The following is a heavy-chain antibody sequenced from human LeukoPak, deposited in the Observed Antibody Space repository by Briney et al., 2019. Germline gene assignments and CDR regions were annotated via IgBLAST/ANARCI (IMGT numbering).Heavy chain of an antibody. V-gene: IGHV3-30-3*01. J-gene: IGHJ4*02. CDR2: ISYDGSNK. CDR1: GFTFSSYA. CDR3: VKEVKKWLGAIDF. Sequence: PGGSLRLSCAASGFTFSSYAMHWVRQAPGKGLEWVAVISYDGSNKYYADSVKGRFTISRDNSKNTLYLQMNSLRAEDTAVYYCVKEVKKWLGAIDFWGQGTLVTVSS. D-gene: IGHD1-26*01.